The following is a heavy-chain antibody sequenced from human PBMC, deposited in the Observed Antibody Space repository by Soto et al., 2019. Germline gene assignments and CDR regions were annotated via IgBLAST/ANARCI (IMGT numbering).Heavy chain of an antibody. D-gene: IGHD5-12*01. Sequence: EMQLLESGGGLVQPGGYLRLSCAAPGFTFSSYVMNWVRQAPGKGLEWVSTISGTGGDTYYADSVKGRFTVSRDNSRNTLFLQMDSLRAEDTAVYYCAKGNNGYALFFDYWGQGTLVTVSS. J-gene: IGHJ4*02. CDR2: ISGTGGDT. V-gene: IGHV3-23*01. CDR1: GFTFSSYV. CDR3: AKGNNGYALFFDY.